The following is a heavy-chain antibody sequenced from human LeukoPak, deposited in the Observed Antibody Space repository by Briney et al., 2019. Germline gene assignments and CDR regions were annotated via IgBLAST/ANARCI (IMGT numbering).Heavy chain of an antibody. CDR2: ISAHNGNT. Sequence: ASVKVSCKVSGYTFSSYGICWVRQAPGQGLEWMGWISAHNGNTNYAQKLQGRITMTTDTSTSTAYMELRSLRSDDTAVYYCARAFYHDTSGYYDYWGQGTLATVSS. CDR1: GYTFSSYG. J-gene: IGHJ4*02. CDR3: ARAFYHDTSGYYDY. D-gene: IGHD3-22*01. V-gene: IGHV1-18*01.